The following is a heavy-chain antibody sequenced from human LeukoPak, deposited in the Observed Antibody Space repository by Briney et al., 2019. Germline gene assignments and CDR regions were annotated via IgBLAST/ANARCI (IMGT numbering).Heavy chain of an antibody. CDR3: AREYCSSTSCWFDP. D-gene: IGHD2-2*01. CDR1: RYTFTSYA. CDR2: INTNTGNP. J-gene: IGHJ5*02. Sequence: ASVKVSCKASRYTFTSYAMNWVRQAPGQGLEWMGWINTNTGNPTYAQGFTGRFVFSLDTSVSTAYLQISSLKAEDTAVYYCAREYCSSTSCWFDPWGQGTLVTVSS. V-gene: IGHV7-4-1*02.